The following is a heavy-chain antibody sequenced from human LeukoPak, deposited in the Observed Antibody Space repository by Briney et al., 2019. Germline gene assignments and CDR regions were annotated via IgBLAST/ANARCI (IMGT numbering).Heavy chain of an antibody. D-gene: IGHD4-23*01. V-gene: IGHV4-4*07. Sequence: SETLSLTCTVSGGSIGSYYWSWIRQPAGKGLEWIGRIYTSGSTNYNPSLKSRVTISVDTSKNQFSLNLSSVTAADTAVYYCARVFGGPVSRRFDPWGQGTLVTVSS. CDR3: ARVFGGPVSRRFDP. J-gene: IGHJ5*02. CDR2: IYTSGST. CDR1: GGSIGSYY.